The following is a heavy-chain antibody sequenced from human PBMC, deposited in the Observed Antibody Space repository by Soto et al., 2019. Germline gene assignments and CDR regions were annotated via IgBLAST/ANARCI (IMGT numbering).Heavy chain of an antibody. V-gene: IGHV4-39*01. CDR3: ARLSLWLRFTTRYYYGMDV. CDR2: IYYSGST. J-gene: IGHJ6*02. Sequence: SETLSLTSTVSGGSISSSSYYWGWIRQPPGKGLEWIGSIYYSGSTYYNPSLKSRVTISVDTSKNQFSLKLSSVTAADTAVYYCARLSLWLRFTTRYYYGMDVWGQGTTVTVSS. D-gene: IGHD5-12*01. CDR1: GGSISSSSYY.